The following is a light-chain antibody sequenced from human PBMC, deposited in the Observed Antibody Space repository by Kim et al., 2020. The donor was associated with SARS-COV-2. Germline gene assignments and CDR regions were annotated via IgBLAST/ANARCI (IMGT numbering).Light chain of an antibody. J-gene: IGKJ1*01. V-gene: IGKV3-20*01. CDR3: QQYSIAPPT. CDR2: GAS. CDR1: QSVSSSY. Sequence: EIVLTQSPGTLSLSPRERANLSCRASQSVSSSYLAWYQQKPGQDPRLLIYGASSRATGIPDRFSGSGSGTDFTLTISRLEPQKFAEYYCQQYSIAPPTFGQGTKVDIK.